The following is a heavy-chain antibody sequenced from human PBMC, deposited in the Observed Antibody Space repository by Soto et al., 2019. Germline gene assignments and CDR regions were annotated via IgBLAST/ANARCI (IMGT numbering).Heavy chain of an antibody. J-gene: IGHJ5*02. D-gene: IGHD1-26*01. CDR1: GYPFPSYG. Sequence: ASVKVSCKASGYPFPSYGISWVRQAPGQGLEWVGRISAYNGNTNYAQKLQGRVTMTTDTSTSTAYMELRSLRSDDTAVYYCARVVGALGHWFDPWGQGTLVTVS. CDR2: ISAYNGNT. V-gene: IGHV1-18*01. CDR3: ARVVGALGHWFDP.